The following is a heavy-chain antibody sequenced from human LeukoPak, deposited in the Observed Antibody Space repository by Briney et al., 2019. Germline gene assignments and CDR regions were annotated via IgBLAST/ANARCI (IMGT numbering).Heavy chain of an antibody. J-gene: IGHJ6*02. V-gene: IGHV4-4*07. D-gene: IGHD2-15*01. Sequence: PSETLSLTCTVSGGSISNFHWSWIRQPPGKGLEWIGRIYTSGSTNYNPSLKSRVTMSVDTSKNQFSLKLSSVTAADTAVYYCAREGLGCSGGSCYSNYYYGMDVWGQGTTVTVSS. CDR3: AREGLGCSGGSCYSNYYYGMDV. CDR2: IYTSGST. CDR1: GGSISNFH.